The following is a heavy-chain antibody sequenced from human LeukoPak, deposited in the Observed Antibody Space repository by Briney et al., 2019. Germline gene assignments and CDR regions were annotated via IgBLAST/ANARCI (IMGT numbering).Heavy chain of an antibody. V-gene: IGHV1-18*01. CDR1: GYTFTSYG. CDR3: ARNGDYVAYYYYMDV. CDR2: ISAYNGNT. D-gene: IGHD4-17*01. Sequence: ASVKVSCKASGYTFTSYGISWVRQAPGQGLEWMGWISAYNGNTNYAQKLQGRVTMTTDTSASTAYMELRSLRSDDTAVYYCARNGDYVAYYYYMDVWGKGTTVTVSS. J-gene: IGHJ6*03.